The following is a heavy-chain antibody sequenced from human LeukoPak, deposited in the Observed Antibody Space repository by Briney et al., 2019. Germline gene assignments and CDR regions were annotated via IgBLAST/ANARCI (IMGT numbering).Heavy chain of an antibody. CDR2: INPNSGDK. CDR1: GYTFTGYY. V-gene: IGHV1-2*02. CDR3: ARVVGYPNPGSQYNWFDP. D-gene: IGHD6-25*01. J-gene: IGHJ5*02. Sequence: SSVKVSCKASGYTFTGYYMHWVGQAPGQGLEWMGWINPNSGDKNYAQKLQSRVTMTRGTSIRTAYMELSRLRSDNTAVYYCARVVGYPNPGSQYNWFDPWGQGTLVTVSS.